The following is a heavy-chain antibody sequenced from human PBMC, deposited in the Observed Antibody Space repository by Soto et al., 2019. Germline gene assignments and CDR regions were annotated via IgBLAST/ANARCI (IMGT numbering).Heavy chain of an antibody. V-gene: IGHV4-31*03. CDR2: IYYSGST. Sequence: PSETLSLTCTFSGGSISSGGYYLSWIRQHPGKGLEWIGYIYYSGSTYYNPSLKSRVTISVDTSKNQFSLKLSSVTAADTAVYYCARGYYDYVWGSYRSGTDYYGMDVWGQGTTVTVSS. J-gene: IGHJ6*02. D-gene: IGHD3-16*02. CDR3: ARGYYDYVWGSYRSGTDYYGMDV. CDR1: GGSISSGGYY.